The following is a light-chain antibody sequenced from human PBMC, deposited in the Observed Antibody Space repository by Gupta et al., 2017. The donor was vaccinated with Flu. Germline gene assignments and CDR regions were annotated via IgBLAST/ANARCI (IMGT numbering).Light chain of an antibody. J-gene: IGLJ2*01. CDR3: QVGHSTSDHVV. V-gene: IGLV3-21*02. Sequence: SYVLTQPPSVLVAPGQTATISCGGGDIGSRAVHWYQQKPGQAPVLVVHDNIDRPSGIPERLSGSKSGNTATLTISRVEAGDEAKYYCQVGHSTSDHVVFGGGTKLTVL. CDR1: DIGSRA. CDR2: DNI.